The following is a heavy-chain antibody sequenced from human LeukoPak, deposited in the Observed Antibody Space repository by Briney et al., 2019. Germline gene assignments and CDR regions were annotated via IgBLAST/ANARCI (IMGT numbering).Heavy chain of an antibody. D-gene: IGHD3-10*01. V-gene: IGHV3-15*01. CDR3: TTWGSGSGRYYNMDV. J-gene: IGHJ6*02. CDR2: IKSKSDGGTT. CDR1: GFTFSDAW. Sequence: PGGSPRLSCAASGFTFSDAWMNWVRQAPGKGLEWVGRIKSKSDGGTTDYAAPVKGRFTISRDDSKNTLYLQMNSLKTEDTAVYYCTTWGSGSGRYYNMDVWGQGTTVTVSS.